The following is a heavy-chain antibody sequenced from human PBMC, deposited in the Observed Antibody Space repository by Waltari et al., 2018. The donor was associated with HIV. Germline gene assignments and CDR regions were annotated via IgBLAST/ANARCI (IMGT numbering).Heavy chain of an antibody. Sequence: EVQLVESGEGLVKPGGSLRLSCAASGFTFSSYSMHWVRQAPGKGLEWVSSISSSSSYIYSADSVKGRFTISRDNAKNSLYLQMNSLRAEDTAVYYCASGSGYSSSSYAFDIWGQGTMVTVSS. CDR1: GFTFSSYS. J-gene: IGHJ3*02. CDR3: ASGSGYSSSSYAFDI. D-gene: IGHD6-13*01. V-gene: IGHV3-21*06. CDR2: ISSSSSYI.